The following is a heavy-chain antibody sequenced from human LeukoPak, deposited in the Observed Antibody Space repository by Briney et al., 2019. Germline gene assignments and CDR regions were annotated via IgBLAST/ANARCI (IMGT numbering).Heavy chain of an antibody. Sequence: PGGSLRLSCAASGFTFSSYGMHWVRQAPGKGLEWVAVIRYDGSNKYYADSVKGRFTISRDNSKNTLYLQMNSLRAEDTAVYYCAKDRYCSSTSCYGGYRFDPWGQGTLVTVSS. D-gene: IGHD2-2*01. CDR3: AKDRYCSSTSCYGGYRFDP. V-gene: IGHV3-30*02. CDR1: GFTFSSYG. J-gene: IGHJ5*02. CDR2: IRYDGSNK.